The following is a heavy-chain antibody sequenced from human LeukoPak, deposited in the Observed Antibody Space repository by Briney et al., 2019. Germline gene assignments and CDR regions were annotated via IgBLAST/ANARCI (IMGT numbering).Heavy chain of an antibody. CDR2: ISYDGSNK. CDR3: ARERGVRSYYDILTGYYDYFDY. V-gene: IGHV3-30*04. Sequence: GRSLSLSCAASGFTFSSYAMHWVRQAPGKGLEGVAVISYDGSNKYYADSVKGRFTISRDNSKNTLYLQMNSLRAEDTAVYYCARERGVRSYYDILTGYYDYFDYWGQGTLVTVSS. D-gene: IGHD3-9*01. J-gene: IGHJ4*02. CDR1: GFTFSSYA.